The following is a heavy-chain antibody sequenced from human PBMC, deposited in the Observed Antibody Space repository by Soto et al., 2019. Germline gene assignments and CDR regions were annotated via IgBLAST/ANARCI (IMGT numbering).Heavy chain of an antibody. D-gene: IGHD3-3*01. Sequence: SETLPLTCTVSGGSSSSYYWIWIRQPTGKGLEWIGYIYYSGSTNYNPSLKSRVTISVDTSKNQFSLKLSSVTAADTAVYYCARAAAYYDFWSGYHPNWFDPWGQGTLVTVSS. CDR3: ARAAAYYDFWSGYHPNWFDP. CDR2: IYYSGST. J-gene: IGHJ5*02. CDR1: GGSSSSYY. V-gene: IGHV4-59*01.